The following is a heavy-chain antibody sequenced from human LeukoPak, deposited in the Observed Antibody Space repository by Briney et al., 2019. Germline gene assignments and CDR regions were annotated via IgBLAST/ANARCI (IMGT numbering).Heavy chain of an antibody. CDR2: IYYSGST. Sequence: PSETLSLTCTVSGGSISSSSYYWGWIRQPPGKGLEWIGSIYYSGSTYYNPSLKSRVTISVDTSKNQFSLKLSSVTAADTAVYYRARPPHYDILTGSSFDYWGQGTLVTVSS. CDR1: GGSISSSSYY. J-gene: IGHJ4*02. CDR3: ARPPHYDILTGSSFDY. V-gene: IGHV4-39*01. D-gene: IGHD3-9*01.